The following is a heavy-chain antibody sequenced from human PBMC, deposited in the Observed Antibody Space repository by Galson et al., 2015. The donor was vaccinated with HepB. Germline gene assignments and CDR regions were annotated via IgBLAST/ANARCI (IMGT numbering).Heavy chain of an antibody. V-gene: IGHV3-74*01. D-gene: IGHD3/OR15-3a*01. CDR1: ASTLRDYW. Sequence: SLRLSCAVSASTLRDYWMHWVRQDPGRGLMWVSRVNMDGSRTDYADSVKGRFTISRDNVKNTVYLQMNSLGPEDTAVYYCVKRHWTDYSFDYWGQGTLVTVSS. CDR3: VKRHWTDYSFDY. J-gene: IGHJ4*02. CDR2: VNMDGSRT.